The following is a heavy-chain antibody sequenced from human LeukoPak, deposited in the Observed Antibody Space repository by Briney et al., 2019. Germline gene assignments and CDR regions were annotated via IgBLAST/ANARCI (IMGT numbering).Heavy chain of an antibody. CDR1: GGSFSGYY. CDR3: TRGGGSAYRYNWFDP. CDR2: INHSGST. D-gene: IGHD3-10*01. J-gene: IGHJ5*02. Sequence: SETLSLTCAVYGGSFSGYYWSWIRQPPGKGLEWIGEINHSGSTNYNPSLKSRVTISVDTSKNQFSLKLSSVTAADTAGYYCTRGGGSAYRYNWFDPWGQGTLVTVSS. V-gene: IGHV4-34*01.